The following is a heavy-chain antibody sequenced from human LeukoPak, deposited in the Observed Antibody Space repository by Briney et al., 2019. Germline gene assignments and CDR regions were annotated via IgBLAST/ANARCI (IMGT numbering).Heavy chain of an antibody. V-gene: IGHV3-7*03. CDR3: ARGPTVTKGLLSYYFDY. CDR1: GFTFSSYW. D-gene: IGHD4-17*01. CDR2: IKQDGSEK. J-gene: IGHJ4*02. Sequence: GGSLRLSCAASGFTFSSYWMSWVRQAPGKGLEWVANIKQDGSEKYYVDSVKGRFTISRDNAKNSLYLQMNSLRAEDTAVYYCARGPTVTKGLLSYYFDYWGQGTLDTVSS.